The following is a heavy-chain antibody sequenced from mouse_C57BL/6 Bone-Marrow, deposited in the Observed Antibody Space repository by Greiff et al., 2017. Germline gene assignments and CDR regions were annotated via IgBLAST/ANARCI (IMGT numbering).Heavy chain of an antibody. Sequence: EVNVVESGGGLVKPGGSLKLSCAASGFTFSDYGMHWVRQAPEKGLEWVAYISSGSSTIYYAHTVKGRFTISRDNAKNTLFLQMTSLRSEDTAMYYCARAYTPYYFDYWGQGTTLTVAS. V-gene: IGHV5-17*01. J-gene: IGHJ2*01. CDR1: GFTFSDYG. CDR2: ISSGSSTI. CDR3: ARAYTPYYFDY. D-gene: IGHD6-5*01.